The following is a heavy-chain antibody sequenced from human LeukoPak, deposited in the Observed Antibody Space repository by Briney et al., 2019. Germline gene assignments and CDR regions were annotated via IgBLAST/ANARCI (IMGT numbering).Heavy chain of an antibody. CDR3: ARWAQQRHFDY. CDR2: TSGGSSII. D-gene: IGHD6-13*01. V-gene: IGHV3-48*01. Sequence: GGSLRLSCAASGFTFSTYSMNWVRQAPGKGLEWVSHTSGGSSIIYYADSVKGRFTISRDNAKNSLYLQMNSLRAEDTAVYYCARWAQQRHFDYWGQGILVTVSS. J-gene: IGHJ4*02. CDR1: GFTFSTYS.